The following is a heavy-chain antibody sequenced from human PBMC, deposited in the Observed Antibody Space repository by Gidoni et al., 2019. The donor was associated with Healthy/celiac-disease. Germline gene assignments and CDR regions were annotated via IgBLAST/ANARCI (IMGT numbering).Heavy chain of an antibody. CDR3: ASYNCSSTSCYHDY. Sequence: QLQLQESGPGLVKPSETLSLTCTVSVGSISRSSYYWGWLRQPPGKGLEWIGSIYYSGSTYYNPSLKSRVTISVDTSKNQFSLKLSSVTAADTAVYYCASYNCSSTSCYHDYWGQGTLVTVSS. CDR2: IYYSGST. CDR1: VGSISRSSYY. J-gene: IGHJ4*02. D-gene: IGHD2-2*01. V-gene: IGHV4-39*01.